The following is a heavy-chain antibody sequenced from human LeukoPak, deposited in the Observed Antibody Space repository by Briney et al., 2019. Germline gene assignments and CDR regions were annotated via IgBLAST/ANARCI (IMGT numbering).Heavy chain of an antibody. CDR2: IIPILNVR. Sequence: ASVKVSCKASGGIFNDYSISWVRQAPGQGLEWMGRIIPILNVRNYAQKFEGRVTITADKSTNTAYLEPSSLKSEDTAVYFCARDRPRARYFDYWGQGTLVTVSS. D-gene: IGHD2-15*01. J-gene: IGHJ4*02. V-gene: IGHV1-69*04. CDR1: GGIFNDYS. CDR3: ARDRPRARYFDY.